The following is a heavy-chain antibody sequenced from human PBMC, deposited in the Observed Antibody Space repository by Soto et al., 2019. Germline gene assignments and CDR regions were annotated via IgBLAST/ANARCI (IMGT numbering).Heavy chain of an antibody. J-gene: IGHJ3*02. CDR1: GYSFSTYY. CDR3: VRGQTVGRTVGAFDI. D-gene: IGHD1-26*01. Sequence: EVQLVQSGAEVKKPGESLKISCKGSGYSFSTYYIGWVRQMPGKGLECMGIIYPGDSDTRYSPSFQGQVLISVDKAIXTADLHWGSLESADTAVYYCVRGQTVGRTVGAFDIWGQGTVVTVPS. CDR2: IYPGDSDT. V-gene: IGHV5-51*01.